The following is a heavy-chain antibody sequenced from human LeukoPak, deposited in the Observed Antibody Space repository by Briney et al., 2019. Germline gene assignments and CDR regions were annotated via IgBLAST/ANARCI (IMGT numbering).Heavy chain of an antibody. V-gene: IGHV1-69*04. Sequence: GASVKVSCKASVGTFSSYAIRWVRQAPGQGLEWMGRVIPILGIANYAQKFQGRVTITADKSTSTAYMELRSLRSDDTAVYYCARDGDYYDSSDHRPFDYWGQGTLVTVSS. CDR2: VIPILGIA. CDR3: ARDGDYYDSSDHRPFDY. J-gene: IGHJ4*02. CDR1: VGTFSSYA. D-gene: IGHD3-22*01.